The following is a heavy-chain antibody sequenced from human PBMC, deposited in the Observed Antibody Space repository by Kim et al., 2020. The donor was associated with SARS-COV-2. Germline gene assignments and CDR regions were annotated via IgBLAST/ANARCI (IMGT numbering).Heavy chain of an antibody. J-gene: IGHJ3*02. V-gene: IGHV4-59*01. CDR2: IYYSGST. D-gene: IGHD2-15*01. CDR3: ARGYCSGGSCTRVEAFDI. Sequence: SETLSLTCTVSGGSISSYYWSWIRQPPGKGLEWIGYIYYSGSTNYNPSLKSRVTISVDTSKNQFSLKLSSVTAADTAVYYCARGYCSGGSCTRVEAFDIWGQGTMVTVSS. CDR1: GGSISSYY.